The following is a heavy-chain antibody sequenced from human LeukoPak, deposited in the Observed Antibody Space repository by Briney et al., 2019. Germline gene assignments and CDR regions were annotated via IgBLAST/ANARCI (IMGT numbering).Heavy chain of an antibody. CDR2: IYYTGST. CDR3: ARHDPVGHFLRGMDV. V-gene: IGHV4-59*08. J-gene: IGHJ6*01. D-gene: IGHD2/OR15-2a*01. Sequence: SETLFLTCAVSGGSISGYFWSWSRQPPGKGRGWIGYIYYTGSTIYKPSLRSRVTMAVDVSKNQFSLDLTAVTAADTAVYYWARHDPVGHFLRGMDVWGQGTTVTVSS. CDR1: GGSISGYF.